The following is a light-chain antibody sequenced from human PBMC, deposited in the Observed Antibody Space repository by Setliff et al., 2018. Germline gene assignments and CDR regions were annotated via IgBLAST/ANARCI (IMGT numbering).Light chain of an antibody. V-gene: IGLV2-14*01. CDR3: SSYASSSIPYV. J-gene: IGLJ1*01. CDR1: SSDIGGYNY. Sequence: QCALTQPASVSGSPGQSITISCTGTSSDIGGYNYVSWYQQHSGKAPKLMIYEVSNRPSGVSNRFSGSKSGNTASLTISGLQAEDEADYYCSSYASSSIPYVFGSGTKVTVL. CDR2: EVS.